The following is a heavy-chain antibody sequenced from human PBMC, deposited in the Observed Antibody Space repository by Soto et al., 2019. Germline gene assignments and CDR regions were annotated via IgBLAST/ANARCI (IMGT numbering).Heavy chain of an antibody. V-gene: IGHV3-48*01. Sequence: GGSLRLSCAASGYALSDYSMNWVRQAPGKGLEWVSYVGRNTKGRSTKYIFYSDSVRGRFTISRDNFKNTLYLQMNSLRAEDTAFYYCVKDLYRSATMPCMDHWGQGALVTVSS. J-gene: IGHJ4*02. D-gene: IGHD2-8*02. CDR1: GYALSDYS. CDR2: VGRNTKGRSTKYI. CDR3: VKDLYRSATMPCMDH.